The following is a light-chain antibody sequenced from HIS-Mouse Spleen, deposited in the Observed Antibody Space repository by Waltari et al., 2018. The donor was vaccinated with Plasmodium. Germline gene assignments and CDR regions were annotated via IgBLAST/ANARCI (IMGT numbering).Light chain of an antibody. V-gene: IGLV1-44*01. Sequence: SVLTQPPSASGTPGQRVTISCSGSSSNIGSTTVTWYQQLPGTAPKLLIYSNNQRPSGVPDRFSGSKSGTSASLAISGLQSEDEADYYCAAWDDSLNGYVFGTGTKVTVL. CDR1: SSNIGSTT. CDR3: AAWDDSLNGYV. J-gene: IGLJ1*01. CDR2: SNN.